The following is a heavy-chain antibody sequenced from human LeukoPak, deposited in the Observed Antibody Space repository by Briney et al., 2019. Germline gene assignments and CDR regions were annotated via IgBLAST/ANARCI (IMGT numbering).Heavy chain of an antibody. J-gene: IGHJ4*02. CDR3: ARDRRITMIVVVPEIDY. CDR1: GYTFTSYG. Sequence: GASVKVSCKASGYTFTSYGISWVRQAPGQGLEWMGWISAYNGNTNYAQKLQGRVTMTTDTSTSTAYMELRSLRSDDTAVYYCARDRRITMIVVVPEIDYWGQGTLVTVSS. D-gene: IGHD3-22*01. CDR2: ISAYNGNT. V-gene: IGHV1-18*01.